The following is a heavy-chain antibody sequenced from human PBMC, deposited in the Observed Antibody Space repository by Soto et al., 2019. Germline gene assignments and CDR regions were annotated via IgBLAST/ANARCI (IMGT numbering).Heavy chain of an antibody. J-gene: IGHJ5*02. CDR1: GGSISSYY. CDR2: IYYSGST. Sequence: PTETLSLTCTVSGGSISSYYWSWIRQPPGKGLEWIGYIYYSGSTNYNPSLKSRATISLDLPKNQFSLRLTSVTAADTAVYYCARDRGGITVSSKPLGEWFDPWGQGTLVTVSS. D-gene: IGHD3-16*01. V-gene: IGHV4-59*01. CDR3: ARDRGGITVSSKPLGEWFDP.